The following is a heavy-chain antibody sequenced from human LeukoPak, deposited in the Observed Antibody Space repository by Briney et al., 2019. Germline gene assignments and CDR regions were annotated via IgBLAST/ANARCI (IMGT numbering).Heavy chain of an antibody. Sequence: SETLSLTCTVSGGSISSGSYYWSWIRQPAGKGLEWIGRIYTSGSTNYNPSLKSRVTISVDTSKNQSSLKLSSVTAADTAVYYCARLVAYRAPYYYMDVWGKGTTVTISS. CDR3: ARLVAYRAPYYYMDV. D-gene: IGHD2-15*01. V-gene: IGHV4-61*02. CDR1: GGSISSGSYY. J-gene: IGHJ6*03. CDR2: IYTSGST.